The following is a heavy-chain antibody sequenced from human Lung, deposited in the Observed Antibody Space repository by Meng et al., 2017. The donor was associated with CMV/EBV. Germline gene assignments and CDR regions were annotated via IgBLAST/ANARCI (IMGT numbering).Heavy chain of an antibody. D-gene: IGHD3-10*01. CDR2: IKQDGSEK. J-gene: IGHJ4*02. V-gene: IGHV3-7*01. Sequence: GESLKISCAGSGLTTISNYWMSWVRQAPGKGLEWLANIKQDGSEKYYVDSVKGRFTISRDNTNKSLYLQMSSLRAEETAVYYCAREGRDLDYWGQGTMVTVSS. CDR1: GLTTISNYW. CDR3: AREGRDLDY.